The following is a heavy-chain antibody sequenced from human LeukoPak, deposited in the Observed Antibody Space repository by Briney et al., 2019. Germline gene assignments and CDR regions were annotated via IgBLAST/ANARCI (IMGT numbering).Heavy chain of an antibody. V-gene: IGHV1-18*04. Sequence: ASVKVSCKASGYTFTSYGISWVRQAPGQGLEWMGWISAYNGNTNYAQKLQGRVTMTTDTSTSTAYMELRSLRSDDTAVYYCARDKSRSSWSTSPVDYWGQGTLVTASS. CDR2: ISAYNGNT. CDR1: GYTFTSYG. D-gene: IGHD6-6*01. CDR3: ARDKSRSSWSTSPVDY. J-gene: IGHJ4*02.